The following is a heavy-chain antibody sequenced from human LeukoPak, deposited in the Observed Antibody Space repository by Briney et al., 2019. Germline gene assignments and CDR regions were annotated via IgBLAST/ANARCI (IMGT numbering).Heavy chain of an antibody. V-gene: IGHV4-4*07. CDR2: IYTSGST. J-gene: IGHJ4*02. Sequence: SETLSLTCTVSGGSISSYYWSWIRQPAGKGLEWIGRIYTSGSTNYNPSLKSRVTMSVDTSKNQFSLKLSSVTAADTAVYYCVRLTRPSIVATGAVSDNWGRGTLLTVSS. CDR3: VRLTRPSIVATGAVSDN. D-gene: IGHD6-13*01. CDR1: GGSISSYY.